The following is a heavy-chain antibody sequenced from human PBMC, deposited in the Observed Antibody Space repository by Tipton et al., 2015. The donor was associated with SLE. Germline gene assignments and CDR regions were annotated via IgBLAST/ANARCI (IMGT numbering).Heavy chain of an antibody. D-gene: IGHD5-24*01. J-gene: IGHJ2*01. CDR3: ARRSYNYWYFDL. Sequence: TLSLTCTVSGGSMIAYYWSWIRQSPGKGLEWIGCVYDSGSTNYNPSLKSRVTVSIDTSKNQFSLTLSSVTAADTALYYCARRSYNYWYFDLWGRGALVTVSS. V-gene: IGHV4-59*08. CDR2: VYDSGST. CDR1: GGSMIAYY.